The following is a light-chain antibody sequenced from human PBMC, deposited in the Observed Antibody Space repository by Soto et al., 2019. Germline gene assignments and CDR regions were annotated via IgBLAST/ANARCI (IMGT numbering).Light chain of an antibody. CDR1: QSLVYSDGNTY. Sequence: DVVMTQTPLSSPVTLGQPASISCRSSQSLVYSDGNTYLSWLQQRPGQPPRLLIYQISNRFSGVPDRFRGSGAGTDFTLKISRVEPEDVGVYYCVQFAHFPRTFGQGTRLEIK. CDR3: VQFAHFPRT. V-gene: IGKV2-24*01. J-gene: IGKJ1*01. CDR2: QIS.